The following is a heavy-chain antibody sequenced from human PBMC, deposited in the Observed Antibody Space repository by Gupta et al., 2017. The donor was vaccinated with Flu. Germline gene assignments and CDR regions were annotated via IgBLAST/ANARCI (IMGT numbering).Heavy chain of an antibody. J-gene: IGHJ6*02. CDR2: ITSSSATI. V-gene: IGHV3-48*01. CDR3: ARDRLEGYCSSTSCRDNGMDV. D-gene: IGHD2-2*01. Sequence: EWLSSITSSSATIFYADSVKGRFTISRDNAKNSLYLQMSTLRAEDTAVYYCARDRLEGYCSSTSCRDNGMDVWGQGTTVTVSS.